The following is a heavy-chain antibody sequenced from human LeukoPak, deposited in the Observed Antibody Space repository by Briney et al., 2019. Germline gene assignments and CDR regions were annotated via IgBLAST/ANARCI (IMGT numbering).Heavy chain of an antibody. CDR1: GYTFTGYY. Sequence: ASVKVSCKASGYTFTGYYMHWVRQAPEQGLEWMGWINPNSGGTNYAQKFQGRVTITADESTSTAYMELSSLRSEDTAVYYCARDGGSEAAAGRPSTYYFDYWGQGTLLTVSS. D-gene: IGHD6-13*01. CDR2: INPNSGGT. V-gene: IGHV1-2*02. CDR3: ARDGGSEAAAGRPSTYYFDY. J-gene: IGHJ4*02.